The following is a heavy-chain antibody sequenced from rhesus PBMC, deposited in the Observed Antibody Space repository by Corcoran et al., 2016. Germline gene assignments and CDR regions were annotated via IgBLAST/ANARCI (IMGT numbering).Heavy chain of an antibody. CDR2: SSSARRYI. CDR3: TSMSGTTSYFEF. V-gene: IGHV3S16*01. CDR1: GFTFSSYG. J-gene: IGHJ1*01. Sequence: EVQLVESGGGLVQPGGSMRLSCAASGFTFSSYGMSWVRPATGKGMECATTSSSARRYIYSADSVKGRFTISRDNAKNSLALQMNSLRAEDTAVYYCTSMSGTTSYFEFWGQGALVTVSS. D-gene: IGHD1-20*01.